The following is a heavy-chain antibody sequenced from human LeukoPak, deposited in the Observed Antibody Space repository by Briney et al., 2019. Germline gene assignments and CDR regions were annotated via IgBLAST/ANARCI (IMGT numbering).Heavy chain of an antibody. Sequence: GGSLRLSCAASGIIFSSYGMHWVRQAPGKGLEWVAFIRYDGSIKYYADSVKGRFTISRDNSKNTLYLQMNSLRGEDTAVYYCAKDARRVRDIGVVFGRGRGYMDVWGKGPRPPSP. CDR1: GIIFSSYG. CDR3: AKDARRVRDIGVVFGRGRGYMDV. D-gene: IGHD2-15*01. V-gene: IGHV3-30*02. CDR2: IRYDGSIK. J-gene: IGHJ6*03.